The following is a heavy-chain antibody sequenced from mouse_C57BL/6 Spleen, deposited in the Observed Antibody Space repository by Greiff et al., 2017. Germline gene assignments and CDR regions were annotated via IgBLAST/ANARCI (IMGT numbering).Heavy chain of an antibody. Sequence: VMLVESGPGLVAPSQRLSITCPVSGFSLTSYGVDWVRQSPGKGLEWLGVIWGVGSTNYNSALKSRLSISTDNSTSPIYLKMNSLQNEDTDMYYCARVDYGYAMDYWGQGTSVTVSS. V-gene: IGHV2-6*01. CDR1: GFSLTSYG. CDR2: IWGVGST. D-gene: IGHD1-1*02. CDR3: ARVDYGYAMDY. J-gene: IGHJ4*01.